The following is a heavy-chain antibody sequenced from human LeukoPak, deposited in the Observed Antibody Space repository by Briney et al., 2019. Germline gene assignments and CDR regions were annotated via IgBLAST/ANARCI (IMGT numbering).Heavy chain of an antibody. Sequence: SETLSLTCTVSGGSISSYYWSWIRQPPGKGLEWIGYIYYSGSTNYNPSLKSRVTISVDTSKNQFSLKLSPVTAADTAVYYCARGSSSIMVYYYGMDVWGQGTTVTVSS. D-gene: IGHD6-13*01. J-gene: IGHJ6*02. V-gene: IGHV4-59*01. CDR1: GGSISSYY. CDR3: ARGSSSIMVYYYGMDV. CDR2: IYYSGST.